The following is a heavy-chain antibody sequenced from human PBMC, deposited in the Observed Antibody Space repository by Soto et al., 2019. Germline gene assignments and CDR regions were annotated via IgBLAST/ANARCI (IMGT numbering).Heavy chain of an antibody. CDR1: GFTVSSNY. CDR2: IYSGGST. V-gene: IGHV3-53*01. D-gene: IGHD1-26*01. Sequence: GGSLRLSCAASGFTVSSNYMSWVRQAPGKGLEWVSVIYSGGSTYYADSVKGRFTISRDNSKNTLYLQMNSLRAEDTAVYYCAREWWGSGSYYALDIWGQGTMVTVSS. CDR3: AREWWGSGSYYALDI. J-gene: IGHJ3*02.